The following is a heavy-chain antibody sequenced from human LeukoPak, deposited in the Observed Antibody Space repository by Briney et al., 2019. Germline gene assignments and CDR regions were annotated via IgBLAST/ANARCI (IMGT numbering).Heavy chain of an antibody. D-gene: IGHD3-10*01. CDR3: ARDIGSGSPNWFDP. V-gene: IGHV1-8*01. CDR2: MNLNSGNT. J-gene: IGHJ5*02. Sequence: ASVKVSCKASGYTFTSYDINWVRQATGQGLEWMGWMNLNSGNTGYAQKFQGRVTMTRTTSINTAYMELSSLRSDDTAVYYCARDIGSGSPNWFDPWGQGTLVTVSS. CDR1: GYTFTSYD.